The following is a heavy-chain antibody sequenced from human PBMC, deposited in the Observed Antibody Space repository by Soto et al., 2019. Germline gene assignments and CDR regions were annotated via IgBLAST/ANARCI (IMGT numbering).Heavy chain of an antibody. D-gene: IGHD5-18*01. V-gene: IGHV3-23*01. J-gene: IGHJ4*02. CDR3: AKVRAMAPGY. Sequence: SVKGRFTIFRDNSKNTLYLQMNSLRAEDTAVYYCAKVRAMAPGYWGQGTLVTVSS.